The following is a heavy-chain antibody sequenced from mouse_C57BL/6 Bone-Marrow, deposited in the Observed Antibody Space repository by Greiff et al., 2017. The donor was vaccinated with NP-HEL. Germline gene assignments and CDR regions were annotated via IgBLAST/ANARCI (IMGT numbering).Heavy chain of an antibody. Sequence: EVKLMESGGGLVKPGGSLKLSCAASGFTFSDYGMHWVRQAPEKGLEWVAYISSGSSTIYYTDTVKGRFTISRDNAKNTLFLQMTSLRSEDTAMYYCARGRPGGFAYWGQGTLVTVSA. J-gene: IGHJ3*01. CDR2: ISSGSSTI. CDR1: GFTFSDYG. V-gene: IGHV5-17*01. CDR3: ARGRPGGFAY.